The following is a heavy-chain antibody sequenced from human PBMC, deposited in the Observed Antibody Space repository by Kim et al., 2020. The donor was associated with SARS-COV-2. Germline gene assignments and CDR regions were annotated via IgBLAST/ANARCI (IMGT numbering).Heavy chain of an antibody. J-gene: IGHJ6*02. Sequence: GGSLRLSCEASGLTFDDHAMHWVRQVPGKGLEWVAGISWNSGFIGYADSVKGRFTISRDNAKNSLYLQMNSLRVDDTALYHCAKDISAVGAAYGMDVWG. V-gene: IGHV3-9*01. CDR3: AKDISAVGAAYGMDV. CDR1: GLTFDDHA. CDR2: ISWNSGFI. D-gene: IGHD1-26*01.